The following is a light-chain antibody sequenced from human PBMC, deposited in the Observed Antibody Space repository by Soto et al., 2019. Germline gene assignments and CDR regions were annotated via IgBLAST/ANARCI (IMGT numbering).Light chain of an antibody. Sequence: QSVLTQPPSVSGAPGQGVTISCTGSTSNIGSGYDVHWYQQVPGLAPKLLIYANINRPSGVPDRFSGSKSGTSASLAITGLQAEDEADYYCQSYDNSLSGWVFGGGTKPTVL. J-gene: IGLJ2*01. CDR2: ANI. V-gene: IGLV1-40*01. CDR3: QSYDNSLSGWV. CDR1: TSNIGSGYD.